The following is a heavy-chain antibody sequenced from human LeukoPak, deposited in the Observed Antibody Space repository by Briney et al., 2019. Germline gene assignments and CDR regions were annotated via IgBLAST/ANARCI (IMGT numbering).Heavy chain of an antibody. Sequence: PGGSLRLSCAASGFTFSSYGMHWVRQAPGKGLEWVAVISYDGSNKYYADSVKGRFTISRDNSKNTLYLQMNSLRAEDTAVYYCARDRVSDFWSGYYKDYYGMDVWGQGTTVTVSS. CDR3: ARDRVSDFWSGYYKDYYGMDV. D-gene: IGHD3-3*01. CDR2: ISYDGSNK. CDR1: GFTFSSYG. J-gene: IGHJ6*02. V-gene: IGHV3-30*03.